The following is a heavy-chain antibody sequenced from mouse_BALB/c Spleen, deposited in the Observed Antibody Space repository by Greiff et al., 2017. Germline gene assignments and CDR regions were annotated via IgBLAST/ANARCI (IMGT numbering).Heavy chain of an antibody. CDR1: GFTFSSFG. J-gene: IGHJ4*01. Sequence: EVQGVESGGGLVQPGGSRKLSCAASGFTFSSFGMHWVRQAPEKGLEWVAYISSGSSTIYYADTVKGRFTISRDNPKNTLFLQMTSLRSEDTAMYYCARPAYYAMDDWGQGTSVTVSS. CDR2: ISSGSSTI. CDR3: ARPAYYAMDD. V-gene: IGHV5-17*02.